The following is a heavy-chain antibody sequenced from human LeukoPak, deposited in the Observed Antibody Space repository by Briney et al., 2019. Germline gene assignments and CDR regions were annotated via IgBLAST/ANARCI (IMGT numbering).Heavy chain of an antibody. D-gene: IGHD2/OR15-2a*01. CDR1: GGSISSDH. CDR3: ARKNDFDI. CDR2: IYYSGRP. Sequence: SETLSLTCTVSGGSISSDHWNWIRQPPGKGLEWIGCIYYSGRPYYIPSLKSRVTISVDMSKSQFSLRLTSVTAADTAVYYCARKNDFDIWGQGTLVTVSS. V-gene: IGHV4-59*01. J-gene: IGHJ3*02.